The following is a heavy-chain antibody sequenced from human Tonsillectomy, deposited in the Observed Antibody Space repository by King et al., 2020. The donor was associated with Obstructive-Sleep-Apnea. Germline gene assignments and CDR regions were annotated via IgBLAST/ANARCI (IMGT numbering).Heavy chain of an antibody. CDR3: ARIHDMVVVAAEYSFDY. Sequence: FTLKESGPVLVKPTETLTLTCTVSGFSLSNARMGVSWIRQPPGKALEWLAHIFSNDEKSYSTFLKSRLTISKDTSKRQVVLTMTNMDPVDTATNSFARIHDMVVVAAEYSFDYWGPGTLVTVSS. CDR2: IFSNDEK. V-gene: IGHV2-26*01. J-gene: IGHJ4*02. D-gene: IGHD2-15*01. CDR1: GFSLSNARMG.